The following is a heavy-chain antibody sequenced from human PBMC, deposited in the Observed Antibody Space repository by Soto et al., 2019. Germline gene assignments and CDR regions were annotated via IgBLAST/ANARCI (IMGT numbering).Heavy chain of an antibody. CDR2: IDSDDGTT. CDR1: GFDFGDYY. V-gene: IGHV3-11*01. CDR3: VRPYYSSSWFPFDR. D-gene: IGHD6-13*01. J-gene: IGHJ4*02. Sequence: GGSLRLSCTASGFDFGDYYMSRIRQAPGKGLEWVSYIDSDDGTTYYTDSVKGRFTISRDNAKNSLYLQMNSLRVEDTALYYCVRPYYSSSWFPFDRWGQGTLVTVSS.